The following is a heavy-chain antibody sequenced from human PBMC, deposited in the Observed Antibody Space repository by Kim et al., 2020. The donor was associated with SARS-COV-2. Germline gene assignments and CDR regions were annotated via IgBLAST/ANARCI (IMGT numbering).Heavy chain of an antibody. J-gene: IGHJ4*02. Sequence: YYVDAVKGRFTISRDNAKNSLYLQMNSLRAEDTAVYYCARDAAVAGTFDYWGQGTLVTVSS. V-gene: IGHV3-7*01. D-gene: IGHD6-19*01. CDR3: ARDAAVAGTFDY.